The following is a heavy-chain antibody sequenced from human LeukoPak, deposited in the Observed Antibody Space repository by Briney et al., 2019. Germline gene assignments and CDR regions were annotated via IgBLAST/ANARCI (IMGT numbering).Heavy chain of an antibody. CDR3: ARVAGYSYGRYYFDY. Sequence: ASVKVSCKASGGTFSSYAISWVRQAPGQGLEWMGGIIPIFGTASYAQKFQGRVTITADESTSTAYMELSSLRSEDTAVYYCARVAGYSYGRYYFDYWGQGTLVTVSS. J-gene: IGHJ4*02. D-gene: IGHD5-18*01. CDR1: GGTFSSYA. CDR2: IIPIFGTA. V-gene: IGHV1-69*13.